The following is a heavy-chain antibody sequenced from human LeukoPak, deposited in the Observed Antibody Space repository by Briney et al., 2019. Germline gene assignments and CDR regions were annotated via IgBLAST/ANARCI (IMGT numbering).Heavy chain of an antibody. Sequence: SGALSLTCMVSGGSISSYYWSWIRPPPGKGLEWIGYIYYSGSTKYNPSLQSRVTISVDKSKNQFSLKLRSVTAADTAVYYCARVRGKGWFDPWCRGTVVTVSS. J-gene: IGHJ5*02. CDR2: IYYSGST. D-gene: IGHD3-16*01. V-gene: IGHV4-59*01. CDR3: ARVRGKGWFDP. CDR1: GGSISSYY.